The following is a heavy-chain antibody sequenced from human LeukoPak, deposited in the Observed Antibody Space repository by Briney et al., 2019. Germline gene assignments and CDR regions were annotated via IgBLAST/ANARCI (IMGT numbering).Heavy chain of an antibody. CDR3: ARGGKGVDY. Sequence: PSETLSLTCTVSGGSISSYYWSWIRQPPGKGLEWIGEINHSGSTNYNPSLKSRVTISVDTSKNQFSLKLSSVTAADTAVYYCARGGKGVDYWGQGTLVTVSS. CDR2: INHSGST. V-gene: IGHV4-34*01. CDR1: GGSISSYY. J-gene: IGHJ4*02.